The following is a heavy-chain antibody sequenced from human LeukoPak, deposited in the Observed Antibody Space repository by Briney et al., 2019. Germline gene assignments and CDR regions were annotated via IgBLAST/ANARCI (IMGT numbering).Heavy chain of an antibody. CDR1: GGTFSSYA. Sequence: SVTVSCKASGGTFSSYAISWVRQAPGQGLEWMGGIIPIFGTANYAQKFQGRVTITADESTSTAYMELSSLRSEDTAVYYCARSFGPFDSSSLYWGQGTLVTVSS. D-gene: IGHD6-6*01. J-gene: IGHJ4*02. CDR2: IIPIFGTA. CDR3: ARSFGPFDSSSLY. V-gene: IGHV1-69*01.